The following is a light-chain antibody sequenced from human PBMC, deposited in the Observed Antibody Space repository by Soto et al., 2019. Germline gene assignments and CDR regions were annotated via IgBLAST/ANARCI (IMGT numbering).Light chain of an antibody. CDR1: SSDVGGYNS. J-gene: IGLJ1*01. CDR2: YVT. CDR3: SSYTRSSTPFL. Sequence: QSALTQPASVSGSPGQSITMSCTGTSSDVGGYNSVSWYQQYPGKAPKLMIYYVTNRPSGVANRFSGSKSGNTASLNISGLQAEDEADYYCSSYTRSSTPFLFGTGTNLTVL. V-gene: IGLV2-14*01.